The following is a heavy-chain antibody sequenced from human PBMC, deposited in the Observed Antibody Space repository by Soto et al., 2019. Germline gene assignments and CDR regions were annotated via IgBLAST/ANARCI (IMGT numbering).Heavy chain of an antibody. Sequence: SETLSLTCAVSGYSISSGYYWGWIRQPPGKGLEWIMSIYHSGSTYYNPSLKSRVTISVDTSKNQLSLKLSSVTAADTAVYYCARGHVDTATNCFDPWGQGTLVTVSS. CDR2: IYHSGST. J-gene: IGHJ5*02. CDR1: GYSISSGYY. V-gene: IGHV4-38-2*01. CDR3: ARGHVDTATNCFDP. D-gene: IGHD5-18*01.